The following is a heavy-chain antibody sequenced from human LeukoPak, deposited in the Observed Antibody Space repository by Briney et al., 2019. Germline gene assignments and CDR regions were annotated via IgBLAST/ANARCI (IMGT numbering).Heavy chain of an antibody. D-gene: IGHD6-19*01. V-gene: IGHV3-23*01. CDR1: GFTFSSYA. J-gene: IGHJ4*02. Sequence: GGSLRLSCAASGFTFSSYAMSWVRQAPGKGLEWVSAISGSGGSTYYADSVKGRFTISRDNSKNTLYLQMNSLRAEDTAAYYCAKDPEPEYSSGWYNWGQGTLVTVSS. CDR3: AKDPEPEYSSGWYN. CDR2: ISGSGGST.